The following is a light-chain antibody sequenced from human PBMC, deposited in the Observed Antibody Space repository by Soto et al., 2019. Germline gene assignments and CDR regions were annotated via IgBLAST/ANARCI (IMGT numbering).Light chain of an antibody. CDR2: GAS. Sequence: EIVLTQSPGTLSLPPGERATLSCRASQRVRSSYLAWYQQKFGQAPRLLIYGASSRATGIPDRFSGSGSGTDFTLTISRLEPEDFAVYYCQQYGSSSWTFGQGTKVDIK. CDR3: QQYGSSSWT. J-gene: IGKJ1*01. CDR1: QRVRSSY. V-gene: IGKV3-20*01.